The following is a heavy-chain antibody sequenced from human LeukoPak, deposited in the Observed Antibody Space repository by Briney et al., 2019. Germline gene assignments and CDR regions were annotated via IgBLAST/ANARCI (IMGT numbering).Heavy chain of an antibody. CDR3: ARVNTYYYDSSGYYPDY. J-gene: IGHJ4*02. V-gene: IGHV3-30-3*01. CDR1: GFTFSSYA. Sequence: GGSLRLSCAASGFTFSSYAMHWVRQAPGKGLEWVAVISYDGSNKYYADSVKGRFTISRDNSKNTLYLQMNSLRAEDTAVYYCARVNTYYYDSSGYYPDYWGQGTLVTVSS. D-gene: IGHD3-22*01. CDR2: ISYDGSNK.